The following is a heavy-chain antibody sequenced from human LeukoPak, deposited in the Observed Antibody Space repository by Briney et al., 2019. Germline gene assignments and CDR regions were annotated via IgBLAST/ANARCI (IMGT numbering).Heavy chain of an antibody. V-gene: IGHV1-2*02. Sequence: ASVKVSCKASGYTFTGCYMHWVRQAPGQGLEWMGWINPNSGGTNYAQKFQGRVTMTRDTSISTAYMELSRLRSDDTAVYYCARDLSYYDFWSGYLRDYWGQGTLVTVSS. CDR3: ARDLSYYDFWSGYLRDY. D-gene: IGHD3-3*01. CDR1: GYTFTGCY. J-gene: IGHJ4*02. CDR2: INPNSGGT.